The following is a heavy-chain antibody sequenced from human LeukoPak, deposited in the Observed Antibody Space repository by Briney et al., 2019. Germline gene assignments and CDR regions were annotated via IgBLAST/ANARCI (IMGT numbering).Heavy chain of an antibody. CDR2: IYYSGST. CDR3: ARENYYYYYMDV. Sequence: SQTLSHTCTVSGGSISSGDYYWSWIRQPPGKGLEWIGYIYYSGSTYYNPSLKSRVTISVDTSKNQFSLKLSSVTAADTAVYYCARENYYYYYMDVWGKGTTVTVSS. CDR1: GGSISSGDYY. V-gene: IGHV4-30-4*08. J-gene: IGHJ6*03.